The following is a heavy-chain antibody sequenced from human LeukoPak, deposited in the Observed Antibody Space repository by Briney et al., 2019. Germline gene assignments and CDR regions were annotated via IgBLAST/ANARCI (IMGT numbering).Heavy chain of an antibody. CDR3: AREWDQGYYDSSGYWLSYGMDV. Sequence: GGSLRLSCTASGFTFSSYTMNWVRQAPGKGLEWVSSITSSSSYIYYADSVKGRFTISRDNAKNSLYLQMNSLRAEDTAVYYCAREWDQGYYDSSGYWLSYGMDVWGQGTTVTVSS. CDR2: ITSSSSYI. J-gene: IGHJ6*02. V-gene: IGHV3-21*01. D-gene: IGHD3-22*01. CDR1: GFTFSSYT.